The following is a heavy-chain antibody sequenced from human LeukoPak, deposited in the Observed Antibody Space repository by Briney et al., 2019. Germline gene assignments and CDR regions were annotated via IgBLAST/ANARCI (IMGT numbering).Heavy chain of an antibody. CDR2: INPNSGGT. V-gene: IGHV1-2*02. CDR1: GYTFTGYY. J-gene: IGHJ4*02. D-gene: IGHD2-21*02. Sequence: ASVKVSCKASGYTFTGYYLHWVRQAPGQGLEWMGWINPNSGGTNYAQKFQGRVTMTRDTSISTAYMELSSLRSDDTAVYYCARYCDVAWCLPFDYWGQGSPVTVSS. CDR3: ARYCDVAWCLPFDY.